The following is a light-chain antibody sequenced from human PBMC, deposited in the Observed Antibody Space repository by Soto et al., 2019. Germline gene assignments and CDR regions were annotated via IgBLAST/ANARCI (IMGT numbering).Light chain of an antibody. CDR2: GAS. CDR1: QSVRSNF. V-gene: IGKV3-20*01. CDR3: QQYGSALQT. J-gene: IGKJ1*01. Sequence: ELVLTQSPRTLSLSPGERATLSCRASQSVRSNFLAWYQQRPGQAPRLLIYGASSRATDIPDRFSGSGSGTDFTLIISRLEPEDCAVYYCQQYGSALQTFGQGTKVDIK.